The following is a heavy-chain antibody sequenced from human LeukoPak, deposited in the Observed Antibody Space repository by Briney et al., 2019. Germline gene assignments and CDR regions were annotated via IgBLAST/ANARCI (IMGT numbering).Heavy chain of an antibody. J-gene: IGHJ4*02. Sequence: GGSLRLSCAASGFTLSSYAMSWVRQAPGKGLEWVSRISGSGGSTYYADSVKGRFTISRDNSKNTLYLQMNSLRAEDTAVYYCAKDSAYADYADWGQGTLVTVSS. V-gene: IGHV3-23*01. CDR2: ISGSGGST. CDR1: GFTLSSYA. D-gene: IGHD4-17*01. CDR3: AKDSAYADYAD.